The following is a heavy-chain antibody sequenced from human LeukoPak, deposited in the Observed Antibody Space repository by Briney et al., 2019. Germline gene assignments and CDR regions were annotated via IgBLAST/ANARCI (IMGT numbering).Heavy chain of an antibody. Sequence: ASVKVSCKASGGTFSSYAISWVRQAPGQGLEWMGGIIPIFGTANYAQKFQGRVTITADESTSTAYMELSSLRSEDTAVYYCARDRLYYYDSSGYYQTPDYWGQGTLVTVSS. CDR2: IIPIFGTA. D-gene: IGHD3-22*01. J-gene: IGHJ4*02. CDR1: GGTFSSYA. CDR3: ARDRLYYYDSSGYYQTPDY. V-gene: IGHV1-69*13.